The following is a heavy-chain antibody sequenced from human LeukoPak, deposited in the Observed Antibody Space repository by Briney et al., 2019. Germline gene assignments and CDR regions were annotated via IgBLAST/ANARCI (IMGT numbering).Heavy chain of an antibody. D-gene: IGHD3-10*01. Sequence: GGSLRLTCAASGLTFSSYTLNWVRQAPGKGLEWVSSIAGSGGYTFYADSVKGRFTISRDNAKNSLYLQMNNLRAEDTAVYYCARDVPKPHEVDGSGSSPDFWGQGTLVTVSS. J-gene: IGHJ4*02. CDR2: IAGSGGYT. CDR3: ARDVPKPHEVDGSGSSPDF. V-gene: IGHV3-21*04. CDR1: GLTFSSYT.